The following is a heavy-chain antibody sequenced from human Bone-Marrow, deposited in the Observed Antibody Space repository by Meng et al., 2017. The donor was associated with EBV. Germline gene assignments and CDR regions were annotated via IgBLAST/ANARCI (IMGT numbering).Heavy chain of an antibody. D-gene: IGHD2-21*01. CDR1: GYTFSNYG. CDR2: ISGYDGNT. V-gene: IGHV1-18*01. Sequence: RVQCGAEVKKPGASVKVFCKASGYTFSNYGMAWVRQAPGQGLEWMGWISGYDGNTNYEQKFQGRVTMTTDTSTSTAYMDLRSLRSDDTAVYYCARIGRFCGGDCYADYWGQGTLVTVSS. J-gene: IGHJ4*02. CDR3: ARIGRFCGGDCYADY.